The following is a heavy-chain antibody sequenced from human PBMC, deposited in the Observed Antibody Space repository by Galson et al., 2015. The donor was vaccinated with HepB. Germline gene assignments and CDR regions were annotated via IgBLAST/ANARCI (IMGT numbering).Heavy chain of an antibody. CDR1: GYTFTSYG. V-gene: IGHV1-18*04. D-gene: IGHD3-3*01. J-gene: IGHJ6*02. CDR2: ISGYNGNT. Sequence: SVKVSCKASGYTFTSYGISWVRQAPGQGLEWMGWISGYNGNTNYAQKVQGRVTMTTDTSTSTAYMELRSLRSDDTAVYYCARDLLRRTSQEWLLYQNYYYYGMDVWGQGTTVTVSS. CDR3: ARDLLRRTSQEWLLYQNYYYYGMDV.